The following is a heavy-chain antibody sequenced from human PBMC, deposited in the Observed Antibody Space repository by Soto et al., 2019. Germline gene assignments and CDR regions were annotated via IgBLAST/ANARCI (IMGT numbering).Heavy chain of an antibody. CDR3: ARELRFLEWLSGDYYYYGMDV. Sequence: SETLSLTCTVSGGSISSSSYYWGWIRQPPGKGLEWIGSIYYSGSTYYNPSLKSRVTISVDTSKNQFSLKLSSVTAADTAVYYCARELRFLEWLSGDYYYYGMDVWGQGTTVNVSS. CDR1: GGSISSSSYY. CDR2: IYYSGST. V-gene: IGHV4-39*01. J-gene: IGHJ6*02. D-gene: IGHD3-3*01.